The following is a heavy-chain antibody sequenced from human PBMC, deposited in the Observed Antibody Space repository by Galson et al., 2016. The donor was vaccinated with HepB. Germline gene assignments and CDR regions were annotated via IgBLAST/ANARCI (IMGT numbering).Heavy chain of an antibody. Sequence: SVKVSCKAFGGTFSTYSFSWVRQAPGQRPEWMGRIIPILATTNYSQKFRHRVTITADESTRTAYMDLHNLASEHTSVYYCTRSRGDRCSPEYLLYWGQGTVVIVS. J-gene: IGHJ1*01. CDR2: IIPILATT. V-gene: IGHV1-69*11. CDR3: TRSRGDRCSPEYLLY. CDR1: GGTFSTYS. D-gene: IGHD2-15*01.